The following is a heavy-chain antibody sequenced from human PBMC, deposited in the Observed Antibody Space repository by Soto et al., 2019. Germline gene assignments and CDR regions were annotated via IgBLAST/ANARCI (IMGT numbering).Heavy chain of an antibody. CDR2: INPNSGGT. CDR3: AREGYDILTGYYPEDYYYGMDV. CDR1: GYTFTGYY. V-gene: IGHV1-2*04. D-gene: IGHD3-9*01. J-gene: IGHJ6*02. Sequence: GASVKVSCKASGYTFTGYYMHWVRQAPGQGVERMGWINPNSGGTNYAQKFQGWVTMTREPSISTAYMELSRLRSDDTAVYYCAREGYDILTGYYPEDYYYGMDVWGQGTTVTVSS.